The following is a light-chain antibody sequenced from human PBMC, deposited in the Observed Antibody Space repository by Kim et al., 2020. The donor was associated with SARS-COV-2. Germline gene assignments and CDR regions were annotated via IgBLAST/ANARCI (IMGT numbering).Light chain of an antibody. J-gene: IGLJ2*01. Sequence: VSPGQTASITCSGEKLADKYACWYQHKPGQSPVLVIYQDSKRPSGIPERFSGSNSGNTATLTISGTQAMDEADYYCQAWDSSTGVVFGGGTQLTVL. V-gene: IGLV3-1*01. CDR3: QAWDSSTGVV. CDR1: KLADKY. CDR2: QDS.